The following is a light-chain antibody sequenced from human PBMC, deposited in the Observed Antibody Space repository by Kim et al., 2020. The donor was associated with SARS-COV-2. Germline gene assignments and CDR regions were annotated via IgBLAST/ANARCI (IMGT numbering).Light chain of an antibody. J-gene: IGLJ2*01. V-gene: IGLV3-21*04. CDR2: YDS. Sequence: SYELTQPPSVSVAPGKTARVSCGGNSIGTKSVHWYQQKSGQAPVLVIYYDSDRPSGIPELFSGSNSGNTATLTISRVEAGDEADYYCQVWDSSSDHRVVFGGGTQLTVL. CDR3: QVWDSSSDHRVV. CDR1: SIGTKS.